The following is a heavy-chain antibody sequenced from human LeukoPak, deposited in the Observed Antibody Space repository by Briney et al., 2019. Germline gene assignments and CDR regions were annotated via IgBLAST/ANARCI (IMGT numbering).Heavy chain of an antibody. Sequence: GGSLRLSCAASGFTFSSYAMSWVRQAPGKGLEWVSAISGSGGSTYYADSVKGRFTISRDNSKNTLYLQMNSLRAEDTAVYYCASSVGSNYYDSSGYGIWGQGTLVTVSS. D-gene: IGHD3-22*01. CDR3: ASSVGSNYYDSSGYGI. V-gene: IGHV3-23*01. CDR2: ISGSGGST. J-gene: IGHJ4*02. CDR1: GFTFSSYA.